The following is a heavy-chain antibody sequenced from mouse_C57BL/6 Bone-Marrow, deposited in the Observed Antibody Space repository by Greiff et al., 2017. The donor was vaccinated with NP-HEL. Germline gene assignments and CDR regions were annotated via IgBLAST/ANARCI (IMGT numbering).Heavy chain of an antibody. Sequence: QVHVKQSGAELVRPGASVTLSCKASGYTFTDYEMHWVKQTPVHGLEWIGAIDPETGGTAYNQKFKGKAILTADKSSSTAYMELRSLTSEDSAVYYCTRENWPPFDYWGQGTTLTVSS. CDR1: GYTFTDYE. CDR3: TRENWPPFDY. V-gene: IGHV1-15*01. J-gene: IGHJ2*01. D-gene: IGHD4-1*01. CDR2: IDPETGGT.